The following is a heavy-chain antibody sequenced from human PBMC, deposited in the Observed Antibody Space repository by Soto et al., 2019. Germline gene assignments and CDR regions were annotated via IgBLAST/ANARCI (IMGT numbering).Heavy chain of an antibody. D-gene: IGHD6-19*01. CDR1: GFTFDDYA. CDR2: ISWNSGSI. CDR3: AKVEGIAVAGTAFDI. J-gene: IGHJ3*02. V-gene: IGHV3-9*01. Sequence: GGSLRLSCAASGFTFDDYAMHWVRQAPGKGLEWVSGISWNSGSIGYADSVKGRFTISRDNAKNSLYLQMNSLRAEDTALYYCAKVEGIAVAGTAFDIWGQGTMVTVSS.